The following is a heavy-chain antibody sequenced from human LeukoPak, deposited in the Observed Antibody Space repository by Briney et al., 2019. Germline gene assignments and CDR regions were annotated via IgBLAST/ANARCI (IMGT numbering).Heavy chain of an antibody. CDR3: ASSTMVRGVIRYYFDY. Sequence: SETLSLTCAVYGGSFSGYYWSWIRQPPGKGLEWIGEINHSGSTNYNPSLKSRVTISVDTSKNQFSLKLSSVTAADTAVYYCASSTMVRGVIRYYFDYWGQGTLVTVSS. J-gene: IGHJ4*02. CDR2: INHSGST. CDR1: GGSFSGYY. D-gene: IGHD3-10*01. V-gene: IGHV4-34*01.